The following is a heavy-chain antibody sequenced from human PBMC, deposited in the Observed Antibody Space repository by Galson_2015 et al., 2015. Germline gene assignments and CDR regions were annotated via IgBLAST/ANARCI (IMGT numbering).Heavy chain of an antibody. CDR3: AGGPLHDYGDYETWFDP. J-gene: IGHJ5*02. D-gene: IGHD4-17*01. CDR2: MNPNSGNT. Sequence: SVKVSCKASGYTFTSYDINWVRQATGQGLEWMGWMNPNSGNTGYAQKFQGRVTMTRNTSISTAYMELSSLRSEDTAVYYCAGGPLHDYGDYETWFDPWGQGTLVTVSS. V-gene: IGHV1-8*01. CDR1: GYTFTSYD.